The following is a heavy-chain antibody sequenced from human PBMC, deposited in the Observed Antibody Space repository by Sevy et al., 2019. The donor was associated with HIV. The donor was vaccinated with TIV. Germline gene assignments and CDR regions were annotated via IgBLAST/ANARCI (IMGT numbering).Heavy chain of an antibody. Sequence: GGSLRLSCAASGFPFSKYSMSWIRQTPGKGLEWVANLSFGCGQINYADSVKGRFTISRDDSRNTFYLQMNSLRSDDTAIYYCAREGCTRPHDYWGQGTVVTVSS. D-gene: IGHD2-8*01. CDR2: LSFGCGQI. CDR3: AREGCTRPHDY. V-gene: IGHV3-11*05. J-gene: IGHJ4*02. CDR1: GFPFSKYS.